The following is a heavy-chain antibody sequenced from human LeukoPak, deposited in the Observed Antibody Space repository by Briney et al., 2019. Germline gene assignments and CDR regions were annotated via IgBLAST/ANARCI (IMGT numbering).Heavy chain of an antibody. V-gene: IGHV3-33*06. Sequence: PGGSLRLSCTASGFTFSSYGMHWVRPAPGNGLEWVATIWYEERTKYYIDSVKGRFTISRDNSKNTFYLQMNSLRVDDTAIYYCAKEGIYLKSSLEDWGQGTLVTVSS. CDR1: GFTFSSYG. CDR3: AKEGIYLKSSLED. CDR2: IWYEERTK. J-gene: IGHJ4*02. D-gene: IGHD5-12*01.